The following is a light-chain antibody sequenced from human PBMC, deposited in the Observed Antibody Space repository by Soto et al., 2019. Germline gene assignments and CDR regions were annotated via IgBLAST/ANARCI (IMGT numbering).Light chain of an antibody. CDR2: GAS. CDR3: QQYGSSRQT. J-gene: IGKJ1*01. V-gene: IGKV3-20*01. Sequence: EIELTQSPGTLSLSPGGRVTLPCRASQSVTSSYLAWYQQKPGQAPRLLIYGASSRATGIPDRFTGSGSGTDFTLTISRLEPEDFAVYYCQQYGSSRQTFGQGTKVDIK. CDR1: QSVTSSY.